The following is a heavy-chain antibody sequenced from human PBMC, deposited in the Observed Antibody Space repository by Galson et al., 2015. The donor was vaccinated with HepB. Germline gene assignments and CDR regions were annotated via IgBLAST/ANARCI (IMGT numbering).Heavy chain of an antibody. Sequence: SETLSLTCTVPGGSISSYYWSWIRQPPGKGLEWIGYIYYSGSTNYNPSLKSRVTILVDTSKNQFSLKLSSVTAADTAVYYCARNFDYDFWSGDREYGDVWGQGTTVTVSS. J-gene: IGHJ6*02. CDR3: ARNFDYDFWSGDREYGDV. V-gene: IGHV4-59*01. D-gene: IGHD3-3*01. CDR1: GGSISSYY. CDR2: IYYSGST.